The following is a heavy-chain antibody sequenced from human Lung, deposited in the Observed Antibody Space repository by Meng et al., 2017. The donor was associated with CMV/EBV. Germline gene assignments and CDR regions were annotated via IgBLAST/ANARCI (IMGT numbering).Heavy chain of an antibody. CDR1: GGPISSSSYY. J-gene: IGHJ4*02. V-gene: IGHV4-39*01. CDR2: IYYSGST. CDR3: ARYSSGWKQGEIN. D-gene: IGHD6-19*01. Sequence: SXTLSLXCTVSGGPISSSSYYWCWIRQPPGKGLEWIGSIYYSGSTYYNPSLKSRVTISVDTSKNQFSLKLSSVTAADTAVYYCARYSSGWKQGEINWGQGXLVTVSS.